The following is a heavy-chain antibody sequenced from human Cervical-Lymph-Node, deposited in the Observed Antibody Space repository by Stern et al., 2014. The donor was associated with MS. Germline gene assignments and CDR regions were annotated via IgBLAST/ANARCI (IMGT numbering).Heavy chain of an antibody. J-gene: IGHJ4*02. CDR1: GFTFDNYA. CDR2: ISGGGRTT. V-gene: IGHV3-23*01. Sequence: SGRSLRLSCAASGFTFDNYAMNWVRQAPGKGLEWVSGISGGGRTTYYADSVKGRFTISRDNSKNTLYLQMKSLRAEDTAAYYCAKVAPSTRGAFDYWGLGTLVTVSP. CDR3: AKVAPSTRGAFDY. D-gene: IGHD3-10*01.